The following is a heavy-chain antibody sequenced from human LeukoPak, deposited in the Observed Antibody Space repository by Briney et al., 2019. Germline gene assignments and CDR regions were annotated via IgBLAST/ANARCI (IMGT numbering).Heavy chain of an antibody. CDR2: IYYSGST. D-gene: IGHD6-13*01. J-gene: IGHJ4*02. Sequence: SETLSLTCTVSGVSISSYYWSWIRQPPGKGLEWIGYIYYSGSTNYNPSLKSRVTISVDTSKNQFSLKLSSVTAADTAVYYCASGYSSSWRFDYWGQGTLVTVSS. CDR3: ASGYSSSWRFDY. CDR1: GVSISSYY. V-gene: IGHV4-59*12.